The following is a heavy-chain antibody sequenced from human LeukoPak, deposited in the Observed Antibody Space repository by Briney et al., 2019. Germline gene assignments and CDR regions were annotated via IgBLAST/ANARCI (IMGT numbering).Heavy chain of an antibody. CDR2: ISGYNGNT. D-gene: IGHD5-12*01. CDR1: GYTFTSYY. Sequence: ASVKVSCKASGYTFTSYYMHWVRQAPGQGLEWVGWISGYNGNTNYAQKFQGRVTMTTDTSTSTAYMELRSLRSDDTAVYYCARVGYSGYDSGIYWDWGQGTLVTVSS. V-gene: IGHV1-18*04. CDR3: ARVGYSGYDSGIYWD. J-gene: IGHJ4*02.